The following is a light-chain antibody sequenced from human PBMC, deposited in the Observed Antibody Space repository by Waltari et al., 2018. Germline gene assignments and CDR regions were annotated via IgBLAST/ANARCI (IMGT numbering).Light chain of an antibody. CDR3: HQVNSYPLT. J-gene: IGKJ4*01. V-gene: IGKV1-9*01. Sequence: DIQLTQSPSFLSASVGDRVTITCRASQGIRSYVTWFQQKPGKAPKLLIYAASTLQSGVPARFSGSGSGTEFTLTISSLQPEDFATYYCHQVNSYPLTFSGGTKVEIK. CDR2: AAS. CDR1: QGIRSY.